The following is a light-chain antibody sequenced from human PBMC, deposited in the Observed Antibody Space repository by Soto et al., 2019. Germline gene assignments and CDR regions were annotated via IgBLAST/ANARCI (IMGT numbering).Light chain of an antibody. J-gene: IGKJ5*01. CDR3: QQYKNWPPIT. V-gene: IGKV3-11*01. CDR1: QSVDRS. CDR2: GAY. Sequence: EVILTQSPATLSLSPGERATLSCRASQSVDRSLGWYQKKPGQAPRLLIYGAYHRAPGIPARFSGSGSGTDFTLNIDSVEADDFAVYYCQQYKNWPPITFGQGTRLDIK.